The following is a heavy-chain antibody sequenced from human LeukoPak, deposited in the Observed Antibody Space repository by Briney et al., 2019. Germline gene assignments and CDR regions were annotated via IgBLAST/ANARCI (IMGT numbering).Heavy chain of an antibody. CDR1: GFTFSSYG. Sequence: GGSLRLSCAASGFTFSSYGMHWVRQAPGKGLEWVAFIRYDGSNKYYADSVKGRFTISRDNSKNTLYLQMNSLRAEDTAVYYCAKDHSSYYYYMDVWGKGTTVTISS. D-gene: IGHD5-18*01. CDR2: IRYDGSNK. J-gene: IGHJ6*03. CDR3: AKDHSSYYYYMDV. V-gene: IGHV3-30*02.